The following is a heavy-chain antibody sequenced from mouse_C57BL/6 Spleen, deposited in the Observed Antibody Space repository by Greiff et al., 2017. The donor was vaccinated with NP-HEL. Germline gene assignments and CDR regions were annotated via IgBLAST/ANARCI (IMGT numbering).Heavy chain of an antibody. D-gene: IGHD1-1*01. CDR2: T. V-gene: IGHV1-15*01. CDR3: TRSDGSSYYWYFDV. J-gene: IGHJ1*03. Sequence: TAYNQKFKGKAILTADKSSSTAYMELRSLTSEDSADYYCTRSDGSSYYWYFDVWGTGTTVTVSA.